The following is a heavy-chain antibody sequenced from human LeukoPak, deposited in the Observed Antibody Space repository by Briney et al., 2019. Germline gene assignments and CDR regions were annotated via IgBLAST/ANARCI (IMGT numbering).Heavy chain of an antibody. J-gene: IGHJ4*02. V-gene: IGHV3-23*01. D-gene: IGHD2-2*01. Sequence: GGSLRLSCAASGFTFSSYAMTWVRQAPGKGLEWVSSLSNSGTTYYADSVKGRFTISRDNSKNTLYLYMSLLRAEDTAIYYCAKQGCSSISCYCNHCGQGTLVTVSS. CDR2: LSNSGTT. CDR3: AKQGCSSISCYCNH. CDR1: GFTFSSYA.